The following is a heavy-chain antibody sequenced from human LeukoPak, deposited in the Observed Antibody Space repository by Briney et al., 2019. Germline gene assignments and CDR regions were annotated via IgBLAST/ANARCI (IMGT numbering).Heavy chain of an antibody. CDR1: GGSISSYY. D-gene: IGHD3-3*01. CDR2: IYYSGST. Sequence: NPSETLSLTCTVSGGSISSYYWSWIRQPPGKGLEWIGYIYYSGSTNYNPSLKSRVTISVDTSKNQFSLKLSSVTAADTAVYYCARSLTSRITIFGGVSGNGFDPWGQGTLVTVSS. V-gene: IGHV4-59*01. J-gene: IGHJ5*02. CDR3: ARSLTSRITIFGGVSGNGFDP.